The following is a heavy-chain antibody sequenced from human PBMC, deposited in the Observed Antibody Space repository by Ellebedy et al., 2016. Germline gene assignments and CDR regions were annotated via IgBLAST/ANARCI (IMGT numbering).Heavy chain of an antibody. J-gene: IGHJ4*02. Sequence: ASVKVSCKASGYTFTSYAMHWVRQAPGQRLEWMGWINAGNGNTKYSQKFQGRVTITRDTSASTAYMELSSLKSEDTAVYLCARDERHYSDSSGYSVYWGQGTLVTVSS. CDR1: GYTFTSYA. V-gene: IGHV1-3*01. CDR3: ARDERHYSDSSGYSVY. CDR2: INAGNGNT. D-gene: IGHD3-22*01.